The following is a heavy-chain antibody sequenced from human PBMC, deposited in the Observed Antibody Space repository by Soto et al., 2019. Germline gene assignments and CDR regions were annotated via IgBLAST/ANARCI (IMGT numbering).Heavy chain of an antibody. D-gene: IGHD2-21*02. Sequence: SETLSLTCTVSGGSISSYYWSWIRQPPGKGLEWIGYIYYSGSTNYNPSLKSRVTISVDTSKNQFSLKLSSVTAADTAVYYCASFSSYCGGDCDSVDYWGQGSLVIGSA. CDR2: IYYSGST. CDR1: GGSISSYY. J-gene: IGHJ4*02. V-gene: IGHV4-59*01. CDR3: ASFSSYCGGDCDSVDY.